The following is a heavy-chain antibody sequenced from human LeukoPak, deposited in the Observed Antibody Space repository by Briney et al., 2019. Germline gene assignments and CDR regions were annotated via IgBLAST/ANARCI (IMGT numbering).Heavy chain of an antibody. CDR2: IYYSGST. D-gene: IGHD3-3*01. CDR1: GGSISSSYYY. CDR3: QSRYLEWLLEY. J-gene: IGHJ4*02. V-gene: IGHV4-39*01. Sequence: SETLSLTCTVSGGSISSSYYYWGWIRQPPGKGLEWIGSIYYSGSTYYNPSLKSRVTISVDTSKNQFSLKLRSVTAADTAVYYCQSRYLEWLLEYWGQGTLVTVSS.